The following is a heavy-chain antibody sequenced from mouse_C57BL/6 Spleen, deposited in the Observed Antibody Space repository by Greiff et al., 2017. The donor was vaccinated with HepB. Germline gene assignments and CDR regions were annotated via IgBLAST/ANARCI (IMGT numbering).Heavy chain of an antibody. CDR1: GFNIKDDY. CDR2: IDPENGDT. CDR3: TTMVTTPFAY. J-gene: IGHJ3*01. D-gene: IGHD2-2*01. V-gene: IGHV14-4*01. Sequence: DVKLVESGAELVRPGASVKLSCTASGFNIKDDYMHWVKQRPEQGLEWIGWIDPENGDTEYASKFQGKATITADTSSNTAYLQLSSLTSEDTAVYYCTTMVTTPFAYWGQGTLVTVSA.